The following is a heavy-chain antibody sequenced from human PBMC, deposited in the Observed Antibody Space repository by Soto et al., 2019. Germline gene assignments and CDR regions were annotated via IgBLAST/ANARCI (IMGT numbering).Heavy chain of an antibody. V-gene: IGHV3-21*01. Sequence: GGSLRLSCAGSGCTFSSYSMNWVRQAPGKGLEWVSSISSSSSYIYYADSVKGRFTISRDNAKNSLYLQMNSLRAEDTAVYYCARARATIAAAAIFDCWGQGTLVTVSS. CDR2: ISSSSSYI. CDR3: ARARATIAAAAIFDC. J-gene: IGHJ4*02. CDR1: GCTFSSYS. D-gene: IGHD6-13*01.